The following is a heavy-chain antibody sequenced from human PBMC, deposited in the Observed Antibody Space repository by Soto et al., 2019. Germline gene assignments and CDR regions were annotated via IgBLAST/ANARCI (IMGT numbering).Heavy chain of an antibody. J-gene: IGHJ4*02. CDR3: ARGREMATAPTFDY. CDR2: ISGSGGST. D-gene: IGHD4-4*01. Sequence: EVQLLESGGGFVQPGGSLRLSCAASGFTFSSYAMSWVRQAPGKGLEWVSAISGSGGSTYYADSVKGRFTISRDNSKNTLYLQMNSLRAEDTAVYYCARGREMATAPTFDYWGQGTLVTVSS. V-gene: IGHV3-23*01. CDR1: GFTFSSYA.